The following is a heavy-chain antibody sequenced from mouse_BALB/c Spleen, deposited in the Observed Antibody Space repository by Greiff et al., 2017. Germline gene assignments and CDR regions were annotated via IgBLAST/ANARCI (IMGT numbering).Heavy chain of an antibody. V-gene: IGHV3-8*02. J-gene: IGHJ3*01. D-gene: IGHD3-3*01. CDR1: GDSITSGY. Sequence: DVKLQESGPSLVKPSQTLSLTCSVTGDSITSGYWNWIRKFPGNKLEYMGYISYSGSTYYNPSLKSRISITRDTSKNQYYLQLNSVTTEDTATYYCARSGTEVKAWFAYWGQGTLVTVSA. CDR3: ARSGTEVKAWFAY. CDR2: ISYSGST.